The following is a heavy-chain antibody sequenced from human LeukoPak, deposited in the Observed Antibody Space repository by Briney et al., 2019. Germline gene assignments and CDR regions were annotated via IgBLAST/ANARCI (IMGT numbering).Heavy chain of an antibody. Sequence: SVKVSCKASGGTFSSYAISWVRQAPGQGLEWMGGIIPIFGTANYAQKFQGRVTITADESTSTAYMELSSLRSEDTAVYYCARVTARLQFLSYFDYWGQGTLVTVSS. CDR3: ARVTARLQFLSYFDY. D-gene: IGHD3-3*01. CDR2: IIPIFGTA. CDR1: GGTFSSYA. J-gene: IGHJ4*02. V-gene: IGHV1-69*13.